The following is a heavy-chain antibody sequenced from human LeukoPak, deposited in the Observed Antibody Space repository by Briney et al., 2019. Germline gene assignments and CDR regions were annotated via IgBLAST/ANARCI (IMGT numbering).Heavy chain of an antibody. CDR2: NYHSGST. V-gene: IGHV4-30-2*01. CDR3: ARYCNGGSCYSYYFDY. D-gene: IGHD2-15*01. CDR1: GGSISSGGYS. J-gene: IGHJ4*02. Sequence: SETLSLTCAVSGGSISSGGYSWSWIRQPPGKGLECLGYNYHSGSTYYNPSLKIRITMTVDTSKNQFSLNLSSVTAADTAVYYCARYCNGGSCYSYYFDYWGKGTLVTVSS.